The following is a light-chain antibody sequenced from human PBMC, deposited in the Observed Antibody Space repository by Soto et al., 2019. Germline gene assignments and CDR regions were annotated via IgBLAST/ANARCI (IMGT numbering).Light chain of an antibody. CDR2: GAS. CDR1: QGISNY. V-gene: IGKV1-27*01. J-gene: IGKJ1*01. CDR3: HRYYSARAWM. Sequence: DIQVTQSPSSLSASVGDRVTITCRASQGISNYLAWYQQKPGEAPNLLIYGASTLHSGVPSRFSGRGSGTDFSLAISSLQAEDFATYSCHRYYSARAWMFGQGTKVAIK.